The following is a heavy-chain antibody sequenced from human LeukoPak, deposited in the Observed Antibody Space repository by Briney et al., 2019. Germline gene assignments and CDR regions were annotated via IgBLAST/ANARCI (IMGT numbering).Heavy chain of an antibody. CDR3: ARRLYGSGSHFDY. CDR1: GGSISSYY. J-gene: IGHJ4*02. D-gene: IGHD3-10*01. Sequence: SETLSLTCTVSGGSISSYYWGWIRQPPGKGLEWIGSIYYSGSTYYNPSLKSRVTISVDTSKNQFSLKLSSVTAADTAVYYCARRLYGSGSHFDYWGQGTLVTVSS. CDR2: IYYSGST. V-gene: IGHV4-39*01.